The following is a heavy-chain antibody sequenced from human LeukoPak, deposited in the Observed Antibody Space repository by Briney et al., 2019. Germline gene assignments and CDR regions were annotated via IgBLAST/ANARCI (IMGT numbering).Heavy chain of an antibody. J-gene: IGHJ4*02. Sequence: GGSLRLSCAASGFTFDDYTMHWVRHAPGKGLEWVATIPSSGPYMFYPDSLKGRFTVSRDNSKNSVYLQMSSLRAEDTAVYYCTRDGSGWSRDYWGQGTLVTVSS. CDR2: IPSSGPYM. CDR1: GFTFDDYT. V-gene: IGHV3-21*01. CDR3: TRDGSGWSRDY. D-gene: IGHD6-19*01.